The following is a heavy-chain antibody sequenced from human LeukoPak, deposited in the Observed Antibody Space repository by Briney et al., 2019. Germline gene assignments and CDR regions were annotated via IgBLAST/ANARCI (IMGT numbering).Heavy chain of an antibody. Sequence: PSETLSLTCTVSGGSISSYYWSWIRQPPGKGLEWIAYISDIGSINYNPSLKSRVTISLDTSKNQFSLKLSSVTAADTAVYYCARHGGIAAASDAFDIWGQGTMVTVSS. CDR2: ISDIGSI. D-gene: IGHD6-13*01. CDR1: GGSISSYY. J-gene: IGHJ3*02. V-gene: IGHV4-59*08. CDR3: ARHGGIAAASDAFDI.